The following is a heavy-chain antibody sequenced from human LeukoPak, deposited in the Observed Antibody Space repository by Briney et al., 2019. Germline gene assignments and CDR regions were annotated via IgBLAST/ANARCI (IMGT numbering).Heavy chain of an antibody. Sequence: PGGSLRLSCAASGFSFTNAWMSWVRQAPGRGLEWVGRISSKTYGGTTDYAAPVKGRFTIARDDSKNTLYLQMNSLRTEDTAVYFCATVGLSGFCDRNGYYYFDYWGQGTLVTVSS. V-gene: IGHV3-15*01. D-gene: IGHD3-22*01. J-gene: IGHJ4*02. CDR3: ATVGLSGFCDRNGYYYFDY. CDR2: ISSKTYGGTT. CDR1: GFSFTNAW.